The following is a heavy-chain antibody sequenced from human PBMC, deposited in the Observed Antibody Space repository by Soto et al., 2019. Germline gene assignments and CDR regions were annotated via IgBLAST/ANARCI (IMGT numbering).Heavy chain of an antibody. D-gene: IGHD2-2*01. CDR2: ISDGGGST. CDR1: GFTFSKYG. V-gene: IGHV3-23*01. J-gene: IGHJ4*02. Sequence: EVQLLESGGGLVQPGGSLRLSCAASGFTFSKYGMSWVRQAPGKGREWVSAISDGGGSTYYEDSVKGRSTISRDNSKDTLHLQMNSLRAEDTVVYYCVRSGEASTSSSCLGFYWGRGTVISVSS. CDR3: VRSGEASTSSSCLGFY.